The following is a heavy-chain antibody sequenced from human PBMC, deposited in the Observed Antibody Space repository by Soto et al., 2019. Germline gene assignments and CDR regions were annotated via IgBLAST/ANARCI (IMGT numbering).Heavy chain of an antibody. Sequence: GGSLRLSCAASGFTFSSYAMSWVRQAAGRGLEWVSAISGSGGSTYYADSVKGRFTISSDNSKNTLYLQMNSLRAEDTAVYYCAKTGSMVRGVIPDYWGQGTLVTVSS. V-gene: IGHV3-23*01. CDR1: GFTFSSYA. J-gene: IGHJ4*02. D-gene: IGHD3-10*01. CDR3: AKTGSMVRGVIPDY. CDR2: ISGSGGST.